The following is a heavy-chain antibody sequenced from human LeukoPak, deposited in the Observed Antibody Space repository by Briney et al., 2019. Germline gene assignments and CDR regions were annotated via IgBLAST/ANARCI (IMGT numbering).Heavy chain of an antibody. V-gene: IGHV4-39*07. CDR3: ARHSQWLVPNFDY. D-gene: IGHD6-19*01. J-gene: IGHJ4*02. CDR1: GFTVSSNY. CDR2: IYYSGST. Sequence: GSLRLSCAASGFTVSSNYMSWIRQPPGKGLEWIGSIYYSGSTYYNPSLKSRVTISVDTSKNQFSLKLSSVTAADTAVYYCARHSQWLVPNFDYWGQGTLVTVSS.